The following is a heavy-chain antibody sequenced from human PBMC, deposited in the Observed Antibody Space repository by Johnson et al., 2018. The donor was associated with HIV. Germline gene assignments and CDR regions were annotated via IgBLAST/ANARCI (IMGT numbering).Heavy chain of an antibody. Sequence: LVESGGGVVQPGRSLRLSCAASGFTFSSYAMHWVRQAPGKGLEWVSTISGSGGSTYYADSVKGRFTISRDNSKNTLYLQMNRLRAEDTAVYYCAKVGSGYSSSSWGQGTMVTVSS. CDR3: AKVGSGYSSSS. CDR1: GFTFSSYA. J-gene: IGHJ3*01. CDR2: ISGSGGST. D-gene: IGHD6-13*01. V-gene: IGHV3-23*04.